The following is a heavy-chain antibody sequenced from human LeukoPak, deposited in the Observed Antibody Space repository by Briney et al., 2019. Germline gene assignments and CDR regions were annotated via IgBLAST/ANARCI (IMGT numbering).Heavy chain of an antibody. V-gene: IGHV3-74*01. CDR2: INSDGSST. J-gene: IGHJ4*02. D-gene: IGHD7-27*01. CDR1: GFTFSGYW. CDR3: ARHLGTYSDH. Sequence: GGSLRLSCAASGFTFSGYWMYWVRQAPGKGLVWVSLINSDGSSTNYADSVKGRFTISRDNAKNTLYLQVNSLRADDTAVYYCARHLGTYSDHWGQGTLVTVSS.